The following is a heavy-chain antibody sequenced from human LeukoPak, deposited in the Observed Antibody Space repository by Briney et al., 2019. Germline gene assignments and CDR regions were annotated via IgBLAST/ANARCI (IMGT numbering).Heavy chain of an antibody. Sequence: PSETLSLTCTVSGGSISSYYWSWIRQPAGKGLEWIGRIYTSGSTNYNPSLKSRVTMSVDTSKNQFSLKLSSVTAADTAVYYCARSAVPAAMVALGYYYYYMDVWGKGTTVTISS. D-gene: IGHD2-2*01. J-gene: IGHJ6*03. CDR2: IYTSGST. CDR1: GGSISSYY. V-gene: IGHV4-4*07. CDR3: ARSAVPAAMVALGYYYYYMDV.